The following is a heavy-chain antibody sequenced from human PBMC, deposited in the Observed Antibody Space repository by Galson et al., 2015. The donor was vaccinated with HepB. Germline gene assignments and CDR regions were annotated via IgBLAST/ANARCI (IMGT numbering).Heavy chain of an antibody. D-gene: IGHD2-15*01. V-gene: IGHV3-21*01. J-gene: IGHJ4*02. CDR3: AREGCGGGTCHFDY. CDR1: GFTFSSYT. CDR2: ISSSSNYI. Sequence: SLRLSCAASGFTFSSYTMNWVRQAPGKGLEWVSYISSSSNYIYYADSVKGRFTISRDNAKNSLYLQMNSLRAEDTAVYYCAREGCGGGTCHFDYWGQGTLVTVSS.